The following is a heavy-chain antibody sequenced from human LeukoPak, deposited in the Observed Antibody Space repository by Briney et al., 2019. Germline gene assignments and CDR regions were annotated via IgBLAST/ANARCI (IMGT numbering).Heavy chain of an antibody. Sequence: GGSLRLSCTASGFTFGDYAMSWVRQAPGKGLEWVSAISGSGGSTYYADSVKGRFTISRDNSKNTLYLQMNSLRAEDTALYYCSKDAASGTYGTFDYWGQGTLVIVSS. J-gene: IGHJ4*02. CDR3: SKDAASGTYGTFDY. CDR2: ISGSGGST. CDR1: GFTFGDYA. D-gene: IGHD3-10*01. V-gene: IGHV3-23*01.